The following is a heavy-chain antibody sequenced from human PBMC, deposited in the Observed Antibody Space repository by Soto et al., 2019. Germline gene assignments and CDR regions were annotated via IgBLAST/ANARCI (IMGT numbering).Heavy chain of an antibody. V-gene: IGHV1-18*01. CDR1: GYTFTSYG. Sequence: QVQLVQSGAEVKKPGASVKVSCKASGYTFTSYGISWVRQAPGQGLEWMGWISAYNGNTNYAQKLQGRVTMTTDTSTSTAYMELRSLRSDDTAVYYCARDGHDFYQGTTSPEYCMDVWGQGTTVTVSS. J-gene: IGHJ6*02. CDR3: ARDGHDFYQGTTSPEYCMDV. D-gene: IGHD3-3*01. CDR2: ISAYNGNT.